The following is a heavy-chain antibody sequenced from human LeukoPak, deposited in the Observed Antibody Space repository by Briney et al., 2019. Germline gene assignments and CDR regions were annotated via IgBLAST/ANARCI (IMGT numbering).Heavy chain of an antibody. D-gene: IGHD3-22*01. Sequence: GRSLRLSCAASGFTFSSYAMHWVRQAPDKGLEWVAVISYDGSNKYYADSVKGRFTISRDNSKNTLYLQMNSLRAEDTAVYYCARDESGYLDYWGQGTLVTVSS. CDR1: GFTFSSYA. J-gene: IGHJ4*02. CDR2: ISYDGSNK. V-gene: IGHV3-30-3*01. CDR3: ARDESGYLDY.